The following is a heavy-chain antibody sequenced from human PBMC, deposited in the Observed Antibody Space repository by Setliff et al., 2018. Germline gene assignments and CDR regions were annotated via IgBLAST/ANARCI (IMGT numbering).Heavy chain of an antibody. Sequence: LSCATSGFTFSDYYMSWVRLAPGKGLEWVSAISGRDSSTYYADSVKGRFTISRDNSKNTLYLQMNSLRAEDTAVYFCAKEGGGYSYDTSGYYYDYYYYYYMDVWGKGTTVTVSS. CDR1: GFTFSDYY. D-gene: IGHD3-22*01. CDR2: ISGRDSST. CDR3: AKEGGGYSYDTSGYYYDYYYYYYMDV. V-gene: IGHV3-23*01. J-gene: IGHJ6*03.